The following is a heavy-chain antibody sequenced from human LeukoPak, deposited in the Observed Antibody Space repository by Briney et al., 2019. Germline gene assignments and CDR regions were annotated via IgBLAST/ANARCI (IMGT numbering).Heavy chain of an antibody. CDR1: GDSISSSSYY. CDR3: ARMDYGGNSETS. V-gene: IGHV4-39*02. J-gene: IGHJ5*02. CDR2: IYYSGST. D-gene: IGHD4-23*01. Sequence: PSETLSLTCTVSGDSISSSSYYWGWIRQPPGKGLEWIGNIYYSGSTYYNPSLKSRVTISVDTSKNHFSLKLSSVTAADTAVYYCARMDYGGNSETSWGQGTLVTVSS.